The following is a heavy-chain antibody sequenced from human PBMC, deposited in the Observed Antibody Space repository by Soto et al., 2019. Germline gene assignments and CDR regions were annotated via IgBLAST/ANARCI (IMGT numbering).Heavy chain of an antibody. CDR1: GYTFINYY. J-gene: IGHJ4*02. CDR2: FNPTSGST. V-gene: IGHV1-46*01. CDR3: ARDLAAGDY. Sequence: QVQLVQSGAEVKKPGASVKLSCKASGYTFINYYIHWVRQALGQGLEWMGIFNPTSGSTNYARKFQGRITLTMDTSTRTVYMELSRLRFDDTAVYDCARDLAAGDYWGQGTLVTVSS. D-gene: IGHD6-13*01.